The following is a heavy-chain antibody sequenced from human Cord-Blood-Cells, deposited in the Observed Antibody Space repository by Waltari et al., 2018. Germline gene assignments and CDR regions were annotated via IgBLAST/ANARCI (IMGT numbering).Heavy chain of an antibody. CDR1: GFTFSNAW. CDR3: KGFPSSSWDDY. V-gene: IGHV3-15*01. Sequence: EVQLVESGGGLVKPGGSLRLSCAASGFTFSNAWMSWVRQAPGKGLAWVGRIKSKTDGGTTDYAAPVKGRFTISRDDSKNTLYLQMNSLKTEDTAVYYCKGFPSSSWDDYWGQGTLVTVSS. J-gene: IGHJ4*02. CDR2: IKSKTDGGTT. D-gene: IGHD6-13*01.